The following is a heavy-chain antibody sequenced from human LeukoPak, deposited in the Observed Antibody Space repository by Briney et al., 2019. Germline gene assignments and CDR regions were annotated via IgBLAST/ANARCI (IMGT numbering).Heavy chain of an antibody. J-gene: IGHJ5*02. CDR1: ELTFDSYA. D-gene: IGHD2-21*01. CDR3: AREYRGVPWFDP. Sequence: PGGSLRLSCAASELTFDSYAMHWVRQAPGKGLEWVAVISYDGSNEYYTDSVRGRFSISRDNSKNTMYLQMNSLRAEDTAVYYCAREYRGVPWFDPWGQGTLVTVSS. V-gene: IGHV3-30-3*01. CDR2: ISYDGSNE.